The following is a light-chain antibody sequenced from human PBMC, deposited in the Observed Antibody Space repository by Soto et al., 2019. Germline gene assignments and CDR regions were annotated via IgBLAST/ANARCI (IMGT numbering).Light chain of an antibody. V-gene: IGLV1-44*01. CDR3: AAWDDSLRAVV. Sequence: QSVLTQSPSASGTPGQRVTISCSGSRSNIGTYTVNWYQQLPGTAPTLLIYRNHQRPSGVLDRFSGSKSGTSASLAISGPQSEDEADYYCAAWDDSLRAVVFGGGTKLTVL. CDR1: RSNIGTYT. CDR2: RNH. J-gene: IGLJ2*01.